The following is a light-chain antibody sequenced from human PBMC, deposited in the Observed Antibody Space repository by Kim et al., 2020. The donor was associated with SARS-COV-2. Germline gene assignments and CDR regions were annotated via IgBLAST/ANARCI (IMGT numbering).Light chain of an antibody. V-gene: IGKV3-20*01. J-gene: IGKJ5*01. CDR1: QSVSSSY. CDR2: GAS. Sequence: EIVLTQSPGTLSLSPGERATLSCRASQSVSSSYLAWYQQKPGQAPRVFIYGASSRTTGIPDRFSGSGSGTDFTLTISRLEPEDFAVYYCQQYGSSPLTFGQGTRLEIK. CDR3: QQYGSSPLT.